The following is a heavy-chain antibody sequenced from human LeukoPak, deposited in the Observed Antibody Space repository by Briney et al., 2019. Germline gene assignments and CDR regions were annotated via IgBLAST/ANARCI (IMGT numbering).Heavy chain of an antibody. CDR3: ARHSIYCSSTSCYAP. D-gene: IGHD2-2*01. J-gene: IGHJ5*02. Sequence: ASVEVSCKASGYAFTSYGISWVRQAPGQGLEWMGWISAYNGNTNYAQKLQGRVTMTTDTSTSTAYMELRSLRSDDTAVYYCARHSIYCSSTSCYAPWGQGTLVTVSS. CDR2: ISAYNGNT. CDR1: GYAFTSYG. V-gene: IGHV1-18*01.